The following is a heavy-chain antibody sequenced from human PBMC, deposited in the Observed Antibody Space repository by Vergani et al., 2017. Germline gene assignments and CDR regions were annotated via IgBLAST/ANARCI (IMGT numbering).Heavy chain of an antibody. CDR3: ARAPTTLPDFWSGYRKRRSAVDI. CDR2: MNPNSGNT. J-gene: IGHJ3*02. D-gene: IGHD3-3*01. Sequence: QVQLVQSGAEVKKPGASVKVSCKASGYTFTSYDINWVRQATGQGLEWMGWMNPNSGNTGYAQKFQGRVTMTRNTSISTAYMELRSLRSEDTAVYYCARAPTTLPDFWSGYRKRRSAVDIWGQGTMVTVSS. CDR1: GYTFTSYD. V-gene: IGHV1-8*01.